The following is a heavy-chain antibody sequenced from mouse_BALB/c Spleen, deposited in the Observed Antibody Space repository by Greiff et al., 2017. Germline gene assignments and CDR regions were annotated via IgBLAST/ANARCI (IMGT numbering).Heavy chain of an antibody. CDR3: ARGGYRWDFDY. D-gene: IGHD2-14*01. CDR1: GFTFSSYA. J-gene: IGHJ2*01. CDR2: ISSGGST. V-gene: IGHV5-6-5*01. Sequence: EVKLMESGGGLVKPGGSLKLSCAASGFTFSSYAMSWVRQTPEKRLEWVASISSGGSTYYPDSVKGRFTISRDNARNILYLQMSSLRSEDTAMYYCARGGYRWDFDYWGQGTTLTVSS.